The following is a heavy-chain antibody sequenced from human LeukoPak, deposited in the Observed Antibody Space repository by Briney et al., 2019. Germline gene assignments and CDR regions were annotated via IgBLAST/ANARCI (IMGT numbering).Heavy chain of an antibody. J-gene: IGHJ4*02. CDR2: ISSSGSTI. D-gene: IGHD2-8*01. CDR1: GFTFSSYE. V-gene: IGHV3-48*03. Sequence: GGSLRLSCVASGFTFSSYEINWVRQAPGKGLEWISHISSSGSTIYYADFLRGRFTISRDNVKNSVYLQMNSLRAEDTAVYYCARASGVSVPAGYWGQGTLVTVSS. CDR3: ARASGVSVPAGY.